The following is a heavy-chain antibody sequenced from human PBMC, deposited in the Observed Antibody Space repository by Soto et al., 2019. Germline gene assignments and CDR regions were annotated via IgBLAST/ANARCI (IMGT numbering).Heavy chain of an antibody. CDR1: GFTFDSYP. V-gene: IGHV3-30*14. CDR3: ARAEYSSSWSPYYYYYGMDV. J-gene: IGHJ6*02. D-gene: IGHD6-13*01. CDR2: VSYDGTKE. Sequence: GGSLRLSCAVSGFTFDSYPMRWVRQAPGKGLEWVAVVSYDGTKEYYADSVKGRFTISRDNSKSTLSLQMNSLRADDTAVYYCARAEYSSSWSPYYYYYGMDVWGQGTTVTVSS.